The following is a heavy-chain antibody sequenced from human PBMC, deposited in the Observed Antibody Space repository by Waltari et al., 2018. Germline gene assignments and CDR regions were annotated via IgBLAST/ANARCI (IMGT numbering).Heavy chain of an antibody. CDR1: GGSISSGGYY. CDR3: ARDSYYGDADPYWFDP. CDR2: IYSSGST. Sequence: QVQLQESGPGLVKPSQTLSLTCTVSGGSISSGGYYWSWIRQHPGKGLEWSGYIYSSGSTDYSPSLKSRVTISVDTSKNQFSLKLSSVTAADTAVYYCARDSYYGDADPYWFDPWGQGTLVTVSS. V-gene: IGHV4-31*03. J-gene: IGHJ5*02. D-gene: IGHD4-17*01.